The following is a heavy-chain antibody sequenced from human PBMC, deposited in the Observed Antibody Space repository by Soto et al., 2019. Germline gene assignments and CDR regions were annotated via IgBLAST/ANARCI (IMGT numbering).Heavy chain of an antibody. CDR2: ISYDGNYI. Sequence: PGGSLRLSCEASGFAFSSYAMHWVRQVPGKGLEWVGVISYDGNYIYYADSVKGRFTISRDNSKNTLYVQVNSLRPEDTAVYYCAKGILSATIGPYAMDVWGQGTTVTVSS. D-gene: IGHD3-16*01. CDR3: AKGILSATIGPYAMDV. CDR1: GFAFSSYA. V-gene: IGHV3-30*18. J-gene: IGHJ6*02.